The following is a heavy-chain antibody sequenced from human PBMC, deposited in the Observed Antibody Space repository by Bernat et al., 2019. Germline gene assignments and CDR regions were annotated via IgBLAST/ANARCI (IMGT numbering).Heavy chain of an antibody. V-gene: IGHV4-59*08. CDR1: GGSISGYF. CDR2: IYYTGST. J-gene: IGHJ4*02. D-gene: IGHD7-27*01. Sequence: QVQLQESGPGLVKPSETLSLTCTVSGGSISGYFWSWIRQPPGKGLEWIGYIYYTGSTNYNPSLKSRVSISVDMSKNQFSLKLSSVTAADTAVYYCARHDWGLAYHFDYWGQGTPVTVSS. CDR3: ARHDWGLAYHFDY.